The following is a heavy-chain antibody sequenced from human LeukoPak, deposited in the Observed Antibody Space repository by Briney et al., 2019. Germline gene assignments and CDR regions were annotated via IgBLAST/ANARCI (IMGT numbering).Heavy chain of an antibody. Sequence: ASVKVSCKASGYTFTGYYMHWVRQAPGQGLEWMGWINPNSGGTNYAEKFKGRVTMTRDTSISTAYMELSRLRSDDTAVYYCARVYRVVGAVDAFDIWGQGTMVTVSS. D-gene: IGHD1-26*01. J-gene: IGHJ3*02. CDR2: INPNSGGT. CDR3: ARVYRVVGAVDAFDI. CDR1: GYTFTGYY. V-gene: IGHV1-2*02.